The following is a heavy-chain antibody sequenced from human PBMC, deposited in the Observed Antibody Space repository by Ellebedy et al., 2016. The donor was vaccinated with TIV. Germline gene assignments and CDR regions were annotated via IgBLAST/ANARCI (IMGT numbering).Heavy chain of an antibody. D-gene: IGHD1-26*01. V-gene: IGHV1-69*13. CDR3: ARDRGSYGTAPYNWFDP. CDR2: IIPIFGTA. CDR1: GGTFSSYA. Sequence: SVKVSXXASGGTFSSYAISWVRQAPGQGLEWMGGIIPIFGTANYAQKFQGRVTITADESTSTAYMELSSLRSEDTAVYYCARDRGSYGTAPYNWFDPWGQGTLVTVSS. J-gene: IGHJ5*02.